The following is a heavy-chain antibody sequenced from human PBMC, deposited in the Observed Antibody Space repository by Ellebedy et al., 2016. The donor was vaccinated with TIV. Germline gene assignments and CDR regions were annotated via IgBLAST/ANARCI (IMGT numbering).Heavy chain of an antibody. CDR1: GGAISRSHYY. CDR2: MYYSGST. V-gene: IGHV4-39*07. CDR3: ARGGDTASFDY. D-gene: IGHD5-18*01. J-gene: IGHJ4*02. Sequence: SETLSLXXGVSGGAISRSHYYWGWIRQPPGKGLEWIGTMYYSGSTFYNASLKSRVTISIDTSTNTVYMELSSLRTEDTALYYCARGGDTASFDYWGQGTLVTVSS.